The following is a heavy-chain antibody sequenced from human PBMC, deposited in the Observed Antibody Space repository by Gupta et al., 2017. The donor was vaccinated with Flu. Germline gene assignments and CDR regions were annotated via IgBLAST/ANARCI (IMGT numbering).Heavy chain of an antibody. CDR3: ARRGYDFWSGFDV. Sequence: IRQPPGKGLEWIGSIYYSGSTYYNPSLKSRVTISVETSKNWFSLKLSSLTAADTAVYYCARRGYDFWSGFDVWGKGTTVTVSS. V-gene: IGHV4-39*01. CDR2: IYYSGST. J-gene: IGHJ6*04. D-gene: IGHD3-3*01.